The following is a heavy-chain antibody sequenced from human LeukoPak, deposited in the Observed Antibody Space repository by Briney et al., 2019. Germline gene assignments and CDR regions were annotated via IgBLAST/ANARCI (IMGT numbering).Heavy chain of an antibody. V-gene: IGHV3-7*01. J-gene: IGHJ4*02. CDR2: IKQEGSEK. Sequence: PGGSLRLSCAASGFTFSIYWMSWVRQAPGKGLEWVANIKQEGSEKYYIDSVEGRFPITRDNAKISLYLQMNSLRGEDTAVYYCARGGFDYWGEGALVTVSS. CDR1: GFTFSIYW. CDR3: ARGGFDY.